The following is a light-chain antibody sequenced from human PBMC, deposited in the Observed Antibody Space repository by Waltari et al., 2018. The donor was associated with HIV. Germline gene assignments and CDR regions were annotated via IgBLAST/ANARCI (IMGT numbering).Light chain of an antibody. J-gene: IGLJ2*01. Sequence: SYVVTQTPSVSVAPGQTARITCAGDDIGSESVHRYQQKPGQAPVLVVYDDRDRPSGIPERFTGSNSGNTATLTITRVEAGDEADYYCQVWESGGDIVFFGGGTKLTVL. CDR3: QVWESGGDIVF. V-gene: IGLV3-21*02. CDR1: DIGSES. CDR2: DDR.